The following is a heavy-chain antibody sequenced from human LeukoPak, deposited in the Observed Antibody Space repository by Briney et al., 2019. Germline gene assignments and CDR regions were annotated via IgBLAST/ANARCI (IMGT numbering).Heavy chain of an antibody. V-gene: IGHV3-23*01. D-gene: IGHD3-10*01. CDR1: GFTFSSYA. Sequence: GGSLGLSCAASGFTFSSYAMSWVRQAPGKGLEWVSAISGSGGSTYYADSVKGRFTISRDNSKNTLYLQMNSLRAEDTAVYYCAKTPAVRAGHNWFDPWGQGTLVTVSS. J-gene: IGHJ5*02. CDR3: AKTPAVRAGHNWFDP. CDR2: ISGSGGST.